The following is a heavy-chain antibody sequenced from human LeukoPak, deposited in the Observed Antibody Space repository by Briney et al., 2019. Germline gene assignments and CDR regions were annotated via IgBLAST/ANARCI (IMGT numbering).Heavy chain of an antibody. CDR2: IYTSGST. J-gene: IGHJ4*02. Sequence: PSETLSLTCTVSGGSTSSYYWSWIRQLAGKGLEWIGRIYTSGSTNYNASLKSRVSMSVDTSKNQFSLKLSSVTAADTAVFYCARENSGSYREFDYWGQGTLVTVSS. D-gene: IGHD1-26*01. CDR1: GGSTSSYY. CDR3: ARENSGSYREFDY. V-gene: IGHV4-4*07.